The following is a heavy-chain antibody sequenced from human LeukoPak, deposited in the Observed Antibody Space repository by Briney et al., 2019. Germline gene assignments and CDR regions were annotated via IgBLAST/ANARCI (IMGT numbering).Heavy chain of an antibody. CDR3: ARDAWVGGEDTLDI. Sequence: PGGSLRLSCAASGFTFDDYAMHWVRQAPGKGLEWVSLISGDGGSTYYADSVKGRFTTSRDNSKNTLDLQMNSLKVEDTAVYYCARDAWVGGEDTLDIWGQGTKVTVSS. D-gene: IGHD3-16*01. CDR1: GFTFDDYA. J-gene: IGHJ3*02. V-gene: IGHV3-43*02. CDR2: ISGDGGST.